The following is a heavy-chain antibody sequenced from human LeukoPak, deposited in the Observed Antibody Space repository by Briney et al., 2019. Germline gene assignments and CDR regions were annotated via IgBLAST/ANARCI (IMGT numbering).Heavy chain of an antibody. J-gene: IGHJ4*02. CDR2: ISGSGGST. CDR3: AKGGIGRSYGTNFDY. CDR1: GFTFSSYA. V-gene: IGHV3-23*01. D-gene: IGHD1-26*01. Sequence: GGSLRLSCAASGFTFSSYAMSWVRQAPGKGLEWVSAISGSGGSTYYADSVKGRFTISRDNSKNTLYLQMNSLRAEDTAVYYCAKGGIGRSYGTNFDYWGQGTLVTVSS.